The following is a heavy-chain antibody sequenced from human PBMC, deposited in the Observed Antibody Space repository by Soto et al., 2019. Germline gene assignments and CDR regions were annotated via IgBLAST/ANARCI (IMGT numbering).Heavy chain of an antibody. V-gene: IGHV3-23*01. CDR1: GFTFSSYA. CDR3: AKWFYGSGSYYKWDPDYYYYYMDV. D-gene: IGHD3-10*01. J-gene: IGHJ6*03. Sequence: GGSLRLSCAASGFTFSSYAMSWVRQAPGKGLEWVSAISGSGGSTYYADSVKGRFTISRDNSKNTLYLQMNSLRAEDTAVYYCAKWFYGSGSYYKWDPDYYYYYMDVWGKGTTVTVSS. CDR2: ISGSGGST.